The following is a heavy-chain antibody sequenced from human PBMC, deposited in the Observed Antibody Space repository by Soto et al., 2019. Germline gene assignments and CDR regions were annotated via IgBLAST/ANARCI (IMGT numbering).Heavy chain of an antibody. D-gene: IGHD3-10*02. CDR2: IWYDGSNK. CDR1: GFPFSSYG. J-gene: IGHJ4*02. Sequence: QVQLVESGGGVVQPGRSLSLSCAASGFPFSSYGMHWVRQAPGKGLEWVAVIWYDGSNKYYADSVKGRCTISRDNSKNTRYRQMNSLSAEDTAVYYWARDVHEADVGFDNWGQGTLVTVSS. CDR3: ARDVHEADVGFDN. V-gene: IGHV3-33*01.